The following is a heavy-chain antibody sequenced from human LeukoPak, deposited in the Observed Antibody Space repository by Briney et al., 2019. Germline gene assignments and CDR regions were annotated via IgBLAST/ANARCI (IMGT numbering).Heavy chain of an antibody. J-gene: IGHJ5*02. CDR3: ARVMSGTSVVVWFDP. D-gene: IGHD4-23*01. V-gene: IGHV4-30-4*01. Sequence: SQTLSLTCTVSGGSISSGDHYWSWIRQPPGKGLEWIGYIYYSGSTHYNPSLKSRVTISVDTSKNQFSLKLNSVTAADTAVYYRARVMSGTSVVVWFDPWGQGTLVTVSS. CDR2: IYYSGST. CDR1: GGSISSGDHY.